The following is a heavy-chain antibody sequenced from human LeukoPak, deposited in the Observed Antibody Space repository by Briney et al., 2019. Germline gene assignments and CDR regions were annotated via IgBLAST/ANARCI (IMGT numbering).Heavy chain of an antibody. CDR1: GGSISSYY. J-gene: IGHJ5*02. D-gene: IGHD1-26*01. CDR2: IYYSGST. Sequence: SETLSLTCTVSGGSISSYYWSWIRQPPGKGLEWIGYIYYSGSTNYNPSLKSRVTISVDTSKNQFSLKLSSVTAADTAVYYCARDGPVGATTAGFDPWGRGTLVTVSS. CDR3: ARDGPVGATTAGFDP. V-gene: IGHV4-59*01.